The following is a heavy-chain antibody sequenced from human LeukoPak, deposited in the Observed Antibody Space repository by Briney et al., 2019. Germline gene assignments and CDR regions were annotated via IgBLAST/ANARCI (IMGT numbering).Heavy chain of an antibody. J-gene: IGHJ6*02. Sequence: SETLSLTCTVSGGSISSSSYYWGWIRQPPGKGLEWIGSIYYSGSTYYNPSLKSRVTISVDTSKNQFSLKLSSVTAADTAVYYCARVRTTWLGMVREWGMDVWGQGTTVTVSS. CDR1: GGSISSSSYY. CDR3: ARVRTTWLGMVREWGMDV. D-gene: IGHD3-10*01. CDR2: IYYSGST. V-gene: IGHV4-39*01.